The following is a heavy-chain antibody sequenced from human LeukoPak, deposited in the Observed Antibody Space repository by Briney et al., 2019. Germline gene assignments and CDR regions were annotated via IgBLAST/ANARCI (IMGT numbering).Heavy chain of an antibody. V-gene: IGHV3-74*01. CDR3: ARDLGYNWNPHAFDI. CDR1: GFTFSSYW. Sequence: PGGSLRLSCAASGFTFSSYWMHWVRQAPGKGLVWVSRINTDGNSTSYADSVKGRFTISRDNAKNTLYLQMNSLRAEDTAVYYCARDLGYNWNPHAFDIWGQGTMVTVSS. D-gene: IGHD1-20*01. J-gene: IGHJ3*02. CDR2: INTDGNST.